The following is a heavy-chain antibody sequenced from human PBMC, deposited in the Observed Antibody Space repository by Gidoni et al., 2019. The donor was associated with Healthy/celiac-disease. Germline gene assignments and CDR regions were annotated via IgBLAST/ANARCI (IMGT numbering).Heavy chain of an antibody. CDR3: AGLGPVGATTP. CDR2: INHSGST. J-gene: IGHJ5*02. V-gene: IGHV4-34*01. D-gene: IGHD1-26*01. CDR1: GGSFSGYY. Sequence: QVQLQQWGAGLLTPSETLSLTCAVYGGSFSGYYWSWIRQPPGKGLEWIGEINHSGSTNYNPSLKSRVTISVDTSKNQFSLKLSSVTAADTAVYYCAGLGPVGATTPWGQGTLVTVSS.